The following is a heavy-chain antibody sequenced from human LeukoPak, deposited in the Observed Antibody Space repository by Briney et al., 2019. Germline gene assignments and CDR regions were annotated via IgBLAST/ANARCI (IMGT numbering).Heavy chain of an antibody. Sequence: PGGSLRLSCEASGFSLSSYEMNWVRQAPGKGLEWVSHISSRGSTIYYADSVKGRFTISRDNAKNSLYLQMNSLRAEDTAVYYCARARPEVWSPDFWGQGTLVTVSS. J-gene: IGHJ4*02. CDR3: ARARPEVWSPDF. V-gene: IGHV3-48*03. CDR1: GFSLSSYE. D-gene: IGHD2-8*02. CDR2: ISSRGSTI.